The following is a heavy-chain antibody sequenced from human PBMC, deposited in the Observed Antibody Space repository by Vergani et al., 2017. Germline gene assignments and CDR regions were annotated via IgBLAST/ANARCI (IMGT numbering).Heavy chain of an antibody. Sequence: EVQLLESGGGSAQPGESLRLSCVASGFTFTAHGLNWVRQAPGKGLEWISYISASHTVIYYADSVKGRFTISRDNAQDSLFLQMKSLRVDDTAMYYCATKGGSFGGRGTLVTVSS. CDR1: GFTFTAHG. CDR3: ATKGGSF. CDR2: ISASHTVI. V-gene: IGHV3-48*01. J-gene: IGHJ4*02. D-gene: IGHD3-10*01.